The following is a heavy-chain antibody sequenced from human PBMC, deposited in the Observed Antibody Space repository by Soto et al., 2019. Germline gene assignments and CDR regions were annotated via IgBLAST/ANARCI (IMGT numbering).Heavy chain of an antibody. V-gene: IGHV3-9*01. CDR3: AKALTRQWLAYYYDGMDV. J-gene: IGHJ6*02. CDR2: ISWNSGSI. CDR1: GFTFDDYA. D-gene: IGHD6-19*01. Sequence: EVQLVESGGGLVQPGRSLRLSCAASGFTFDDYAMHWVRQAPGKGLEWVSGISWNSGSIGYADSVKGRFTISRDNAKNSLYLQMNSLRAEDTALYYCAKALTRQWLAYYYDGMDVWGQGTTVTVSS.